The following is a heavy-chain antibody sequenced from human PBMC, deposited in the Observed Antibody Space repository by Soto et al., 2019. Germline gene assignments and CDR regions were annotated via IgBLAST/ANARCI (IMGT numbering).Heavy chain of an antibody. D-gene: IGHD3-16*01. CDR2: ISYVGNLK. CDR1: GFTFTTYA. Sequence: QLQLVESGGNVVQPGRSLRLSCAASGFTFTTYAMHWVRQAPGTGLEWLAIISYVGNLKYYADSVKGRFTISRDDSKNTIYLQMNSLRGDDTGVYFCARGGAMSAALSFGMDVWGQGTTVSVSS. CDR3: ARGGAMSAALSFGMDV. J-gene: IGHJ6*02. V-gene: IGHV3-33*01.